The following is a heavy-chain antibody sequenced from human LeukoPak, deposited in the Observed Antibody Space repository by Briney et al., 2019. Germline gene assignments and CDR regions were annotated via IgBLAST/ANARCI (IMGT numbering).Heavy chain of an antibody. D-gene: IGHD3-10*01. CDR1: GGSISSGSYY. J-gene: IGHJ5*02. Sequence: SETLSLTCTVSGGSISSGSYYWSWIRQPAGKGLEWIGRIYTSGSTNYNPSLKSRVTISVDTSKNQFSLKLSSVTAADTAVYYCARRSMVRGTNWFDPWGQGTLVTVSS. CDR3: ARRSMVRGTNWFDP. V-gene: IGHV4-61*02. CDR2: IYTSGST.